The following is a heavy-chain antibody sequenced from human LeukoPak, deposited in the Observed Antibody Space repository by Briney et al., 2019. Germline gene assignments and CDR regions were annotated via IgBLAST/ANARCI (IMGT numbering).Heavy chain of an antibody. D-gene: IGHD3-9*01. Sequence: PGRSLRLSCAASGFTFSSYAMHWVRQAPGKGLEWVAVISYDGSNKYYADSVKGRFTISRDNSKNTLYLQMNSLRSEDTAVYYCARGRYFDWLSDPYYYYYMDVWGKGTTVTVSS. V-gene: IGHV3-30*04. J-gene: IGHJ6*03. CDR2: ISYDGSNK. CDR1: GFTFSSYA. CDR3: ARGRYFDWLSDPYYYYYMDV.